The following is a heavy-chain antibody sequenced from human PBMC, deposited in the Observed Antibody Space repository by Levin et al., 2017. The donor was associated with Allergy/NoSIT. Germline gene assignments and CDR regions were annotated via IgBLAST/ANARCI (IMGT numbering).Heavy chain of an antibody. CDR2: ISSSSSYI. D-gene: IGHD6-13*01. CDR3: ARNEFAFRYSSSWYEVDY. J-gene: IGHJ4*02. V-gene: IGHV3-21*01. Sequence: LSLTCAASGFTFSSYSMNWVRQAPGKGLEWVSSISSSSSYIYYADSVKGRFTISRDNAKNSLYLQMNSLRAEDTAVYYCARNEFAFRYSSSWYEVDYWGQGTLVTVSS. CDR1: GFTFSSYS.